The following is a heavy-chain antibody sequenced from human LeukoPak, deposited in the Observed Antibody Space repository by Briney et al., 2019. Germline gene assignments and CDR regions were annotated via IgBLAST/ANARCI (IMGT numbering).Heavy chain of an antibody. J-gene: IGHJ4*02. CDR3: ARAKRYCSSTSCLQFDY. V-gene: IGHV4-59*11. Sequence: SETLSLTCTVSGGSISSHYWSWIRQPPGKGLEWIGYIYYSGSTNYNPSLKSRVTISVDTSKNQFSLKLSSVTAADTAVYYCARAKRYCSSTSCLQFDYWGQGTLVTVSS. CDR2: IYYSGST. D-gene: IGHD2-2*01. CDR1: GGSISSHY.